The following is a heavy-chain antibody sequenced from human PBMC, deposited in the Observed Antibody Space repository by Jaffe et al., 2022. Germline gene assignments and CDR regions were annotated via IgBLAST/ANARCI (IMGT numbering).Heavy chain of an antibody. CDR1: GFTFDDYA. J-gene: IGHJ6*03. CDR3: AKGPGGYPDYYYMDV. Sequence: EVQLVESGGGLVQPGRSLRLSCAASGFTFDDYAMHWVRQAPGKGLEWVSGISWNSGSIGYADSVKGRFTISRDNAKNSLYLQMNSLRAEDTALYYCAKGPGGYPDYYYMDVWGKGTTVTVSS. V-gene: IGHV3-9*01. D-gene: IGHD6-13*01. CDR2: ISWNSGSI.